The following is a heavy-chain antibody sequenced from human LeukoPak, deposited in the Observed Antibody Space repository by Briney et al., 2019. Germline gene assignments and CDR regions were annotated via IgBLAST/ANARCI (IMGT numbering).Heavy chain of an antibody. CDR2: ISSSSSYI. CDR3: ARLTDEYCSSTSCPRGYYYYGMDV. D-gene: IGHD2-2*01. CDR1: GFTFSSYS. V-gene: IGHV3-21*01. Sequence: GGSLGLSCAASGFTFSSYSMNWVRQAPGEGLEWVSSISSSSSYIYYADSVKGRFTISRDNAKNSLYLQMNSLRAEDTAVYYCARLTDEYCSSTSCPRGYYYYGMDVWGKGTTVTVSS. J-gene: IGHJ6*04.